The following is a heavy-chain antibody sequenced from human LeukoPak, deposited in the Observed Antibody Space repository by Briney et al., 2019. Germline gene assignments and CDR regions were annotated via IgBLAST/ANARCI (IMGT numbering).Heavy chain of an antibody. Sequence: SETLSLTCTVSGGSISSSSYYWGWIRQPPGKGLEWIGGIYYSGSTYYNPSLKSRVTISVDTSKNQFSLKLSSVTAADTAVYYCAGQKYCSGGSCYREDYYYMDVWGKGTTVTVSS. CDR3: AGQKYCSGGSCYREDYYYMDV. CDR1: GGSISSSSYY. CDR2: IYYSGST. D-gene: IGHD2-15*01. V-gene: IGHV4-39*01. J-gene: IGHJ6*03.